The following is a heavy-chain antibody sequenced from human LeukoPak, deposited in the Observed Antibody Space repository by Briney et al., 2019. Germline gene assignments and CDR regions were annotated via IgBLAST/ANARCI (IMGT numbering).Heavy chain of an antibody. CDR1: GFTFSNFA. V-gene: IGHV3-23*01. CDR3: AKETAVAARLIDY. J-gene: IGHJ4*02. CDR2: ISGGDSNT. D-gene: IGHD6-6*01. Sequence: GGSLRLSCAASGFTFSNFAMTWVRQAPGKGREWVSAISGGDSNTYYADSVKGRFTISRDNSQNTLYLQLNSLRADDTAVYYCAKETAVAARLIDYWGQGTLVTVSS.